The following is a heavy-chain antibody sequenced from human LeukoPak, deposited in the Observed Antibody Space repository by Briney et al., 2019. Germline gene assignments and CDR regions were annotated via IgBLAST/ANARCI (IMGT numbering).Heavy chain of an antibody. CDR3: TRGDIVVVPAAKGADSGYYYYMDV. Sequence: PSETLSLTCTVSGGSISSSSYYWGWIRQPPGKGLEWIGSIYYSGSTNYNPSLKSRVTISVDTSKNQFSLKLSSVTAADTAVYYCTRGDIVVVPAAKGADSGYYYYMDVWGKGTTVTISS. D-gene: IGHD2-2*01. V-gene: IGHV4-39*07. CDR1: GGSISSSSYY. CDR2: IYYSGST. J-gene: IGHJ6*03.